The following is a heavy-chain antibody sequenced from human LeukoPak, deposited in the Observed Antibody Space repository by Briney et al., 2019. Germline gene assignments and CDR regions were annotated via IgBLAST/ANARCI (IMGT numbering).Heavy chain of an antibody. CDR2: IKQDGSEK. J-gene: IGHJ6*03. D-gene: IGHD4-17*01. CDR1: GFTFSSYW. CDR3: AKADYGDYVGPYYYYYMDV. V-gene: IGHV3-7*01. Sequence: GGSLRLSCAASGFTFSSYWMSWVRQAPGKGLEWVANIKQDGSEKYYVDSVKGRFTISRDNAKNSLYLQMNSLRAEDTAVYYCAKADYGDYVGPYYYYYMDVWGKGTTITISS.